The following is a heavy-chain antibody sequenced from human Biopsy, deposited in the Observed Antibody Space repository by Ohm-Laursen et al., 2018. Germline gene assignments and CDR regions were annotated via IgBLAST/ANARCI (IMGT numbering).Heavy chain of an antibody. Sequence: TLSLTCTVTDGSISNIINYWGWIRQPLGKGLEWLGSIYHTGFTDYNPPLKSRAPISVDTSNNQFSLKLSSLTAADTAVYYCARHSFGSGRDFWGQGTLVTVSS. V-gene: IGHV4-39*01. J-gene: IGHJ4*02. CDR1: DGSISNIINY. CDR3: ARHSFGSGRDF. CDR2: IYHTGFT. D-gene: IGHD3-10*01.